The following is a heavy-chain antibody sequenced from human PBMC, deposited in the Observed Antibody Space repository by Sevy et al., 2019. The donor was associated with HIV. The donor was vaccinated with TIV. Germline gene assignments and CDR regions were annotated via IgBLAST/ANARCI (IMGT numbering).Heavy chain of an antibody. CDR1: GYTFTSYG. V-gene: IGHV1-18*01. CDR2: ISAYNGNT. Sequence: ASVKVSCKASGYTFTSYGISWVRQAPGQGLEWMGWISAYNGNTNYPQKLQGRVTMTTDTSTSTAYMELRSLRSDDTAVYYCARVQDYYGSGSYYPGRRLRYFDYWGQGTLVTVSS. CDR3: ARVQDYYGSGSYYPGRRLRYFDY. D-gene: IGHD3-10*01. J-gene: IGHJ4*02.